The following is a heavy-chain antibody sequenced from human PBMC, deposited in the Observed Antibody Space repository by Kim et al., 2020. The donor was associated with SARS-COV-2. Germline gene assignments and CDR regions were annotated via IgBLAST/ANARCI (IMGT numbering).Heavy chain of an antibody. Sequence: SVKVSCKASGGTFSSYAISWVRQAPGQGLEWMGGIIPIFGTANYAQKFQGRVTITADESTSTAYMELSSLRSEDTAVYYCATDSGSYEFAWFDYWGQGTLVTVSS. CDR3: ATDSGSYEFAWFDY. CDR1: GGTFSSYA. CDR2: IIPIFGTA. D-gene: IGHD1-26*01. V-gene: IGHV1-69*13. J-gene: IGHJ4*02.